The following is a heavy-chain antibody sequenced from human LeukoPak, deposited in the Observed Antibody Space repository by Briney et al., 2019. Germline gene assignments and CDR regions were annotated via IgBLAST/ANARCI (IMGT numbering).Heavy chain of an antibody. CDR2: FDSEDGET. CDR1: GYTLTELS. CDR3: ATASSSGYYKWFDP. V-gene: IGHV1-24*01. J-gene: IGHJ5*02. D-gene: IGHD3-22*01. Sequence: ASVKVSCKVSGYTLTELSMHWVRQAPGKGLEWMGGFDSEDGETIYAQKFQGRVTMTEDTSTDTAYMELSSLRSEDTAVYYCATASSSGYYKWFDPWGQGTLVTVSS.